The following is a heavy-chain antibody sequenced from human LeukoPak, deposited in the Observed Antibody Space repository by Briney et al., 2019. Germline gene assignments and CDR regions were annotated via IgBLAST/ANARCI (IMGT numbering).Heavy chain of an antibody. D-gene: IGHD3-22*01. CDR3: ARGESDSSGYYHPPPDY. Sequence: SETLSLTCTVSGGSISSYYWSWIRQPPGKGPEWIGYIYYSGSTNYNPSLKSRVTISVDTSKNQFSLKLSSVTAADTAVYYCARGESDSSGYYHPPPDYWGQGTLVTVSS. CDR1: GGSISSYY. CDR2: IYYSGST. V-gene: IGHV4-59*01. J-gene: IGHJ4*02.